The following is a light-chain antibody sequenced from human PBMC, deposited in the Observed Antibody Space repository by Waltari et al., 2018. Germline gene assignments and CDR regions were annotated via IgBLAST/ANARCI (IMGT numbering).Light chain of an antibody. V-gene: IGLV2-14*03. J-gene: IGLJ3*02. CDR1: TSNY. CDR3: NSFTRSTTWV. CDR2: DVS. Sequence: QSALTQPASVSGSPGQSITLSCTATTSNYVSWYQQHPDRAPKLLIYDVSKRPSGVSDRFSGSKSGNTASLTISGLQAEDEADYYCNSFTRSTTWVFGGGTKLTVL.